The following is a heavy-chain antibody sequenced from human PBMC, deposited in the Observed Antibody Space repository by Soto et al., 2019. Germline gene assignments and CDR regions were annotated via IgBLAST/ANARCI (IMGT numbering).Heavy chain of an antibody. V-gene: IGHV6-1*01. CDR2: TYYRSEWYN. Sequence: PSQTPSLTCAMSRGSVHSDTPAWNSITQSPSSPCECLGRTYYRSEWYNDYAVSVKIRITINPDTSKNEFSLQLNSVTPEDTAVYYCARELHYYDSSGYSSTDAFDIWGQGTLVTGSS. D-gene: IGHD3-22*01. CDR3: ARELHYYDSSGYSSTDAFDI. J-gene: IGHJ3*02. CDR1: RGSVHSDTPA.